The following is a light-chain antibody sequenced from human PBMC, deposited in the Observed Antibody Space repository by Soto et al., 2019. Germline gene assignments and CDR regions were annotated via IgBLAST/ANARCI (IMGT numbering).Light chain of an antibody. Sequence: IQLTQSPTSLSASVGDRVTIPCRASQGIDSYLAWYQRKPGEAPKLLIYGASTLQSGVPSRFSGSGFGTAFSLIISSLQPDDFGSYYCQQSYSTPPITFGQGTRLENK. V-gene: IGKV1-9*01. CDR2: GAS. CDR1: QGIDSY. CDR3: QQSYSTPPIT. J-gene: IGKJ5*01.